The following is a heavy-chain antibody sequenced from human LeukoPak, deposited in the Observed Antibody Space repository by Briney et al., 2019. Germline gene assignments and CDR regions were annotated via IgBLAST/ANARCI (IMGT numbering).Heavy chain of an antibody. V-gene: IGHV3-7*01. Sequence: PGGSLRLSCAASGFSFSSDWITWVRQAPGKGREWVANIKEDGSVTNYLDSVKGRFTISRDNVKNLLYLQMNNLRPEDTAVYYCTRDRGWLQFDYWGQGTLVIVS. J-gene: IGHJ4*02. CDR2: IKEDGSVT. CDR1: GFSFSSDW. CDR3: TRDRGWLQFDY. D-gene: IGHD5-24*01.